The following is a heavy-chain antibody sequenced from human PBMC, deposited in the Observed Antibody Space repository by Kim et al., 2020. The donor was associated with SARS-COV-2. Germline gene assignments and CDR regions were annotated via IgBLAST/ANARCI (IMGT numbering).Heavy chain of an antibody. J-gene: IGHJ6*03. CDR2: INHSGST. V-gene: IGHV4-34*01. CDR1: GGSFSGYY. Sequence: SETLSLTCAVYGGSFSGYYWSWIRQPPGKGLEWIGEINHSGSTNYNPSLKSRVTISVDTSKNQFSLKLSSVTAADTAVYYCARGRTVVVPAAISITGYYYYYMDVWGKGTTVTVSS. CDR3: ARGRTVVVPAAISITGYYYYYMDV. D-gene: IGHD2-2*01.